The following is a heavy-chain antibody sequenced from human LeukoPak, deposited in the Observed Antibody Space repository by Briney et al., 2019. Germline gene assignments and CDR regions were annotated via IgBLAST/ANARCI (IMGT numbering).Heavy chain of an antibody. J-gene: IGHJ4*02. V-gene: IGHV3-64D*06. Sequence: GGSLRLSCAASGFTFSSYGMHWVRQAPGKGLEYVSALSSNGEIKFYADSVKGRFTISRDSSKNTLDLQMSSLRAEDTALYYCVKTYSGTYYDFWGQGTLVTVSS. D-gene: IGHD1-26*01. CDR2: LSSNGEIK. CDR3: VKTYSGTYYDF. CDR1: GFTFSSYG.